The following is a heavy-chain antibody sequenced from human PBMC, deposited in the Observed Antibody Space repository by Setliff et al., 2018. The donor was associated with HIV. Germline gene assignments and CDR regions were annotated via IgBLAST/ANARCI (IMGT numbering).Heavy chain of an antibody. CDR3: ARGARLLAAYSDRWDYFYMAV. Sequence: SETLSLTCAVFGGSFTDYYWIWIRQPPGKGLEWIGEINHSGSTHYNPSLKSRFIISVGTSKNQSSLKVNSMTAADTAVYYCARGARLLAAYSDRWDYFYMAVWGKGTTVTVS. J-gene: IGHJ6*03. CDR1: GGSFTDYY. V-gene: IGHV4-34*01. CDR2: INHSGST. D-gene: IGHD1-26*01.